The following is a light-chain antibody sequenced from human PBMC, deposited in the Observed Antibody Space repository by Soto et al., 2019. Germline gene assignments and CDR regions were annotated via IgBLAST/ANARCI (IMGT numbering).Light chain of an antibody. J-gene: IGKJ1*01. Sequence: DIQMTQSPSPLSASVGDRVTITCRGSQSISIWLAWYQQKPGKAPKILIYKASSLESGVPSRFSGSGSGTEFSLTISSLQPDDFATYYCQQYSTYTPRTFGQGTKVDIK. CDR1: QSISIW. V-gene: IGKV1-5*03. CDR3: QQYSTYTPRT. CDR2: KAS.